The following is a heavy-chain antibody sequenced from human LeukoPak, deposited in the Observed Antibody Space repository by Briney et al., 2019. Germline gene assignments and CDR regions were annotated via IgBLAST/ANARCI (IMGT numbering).Heavy chain of an antibody. CDR1: GFTVSGTY. D-gene: IGHD6-6*01. J-gene: IGHJ4*02. V-gene: IGHV3-53*01. Sequence: GGSLRLSCAASGFTVSGTYMSWVRQAPGKGLEWVSVLYSGGSTYYADSVKGRFTISRDNAKNSVYLQMNSLRVEDTAVYYCARIGYSSSSFDYWGQGTLVTVSS. CDR3: ARIGYSSSSFDY. CDR2: LYSGGST.